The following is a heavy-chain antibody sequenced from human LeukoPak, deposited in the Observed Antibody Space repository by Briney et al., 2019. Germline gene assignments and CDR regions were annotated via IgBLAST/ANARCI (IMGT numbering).Heavy chain of an antibody. J-gene: IGHJ5*02. CDR1: GFTFSYYS. CDR2: INHSGST. V-gene: IGHV4-34*01. Sequence: GSLRLSCVASGFTFSYYSMNWARQAPGKGLEWIGEINHSGSTNYNPSLKSRVTISVDTSKNQFSLKLSSVTAADTAVYYCAREYPIVWGSYRLPFNWFDPWGQGTLVTVSS. CDR3: AREYPIVWGSYRLPFNWFDP. D-gene: IGHD3-16*02.